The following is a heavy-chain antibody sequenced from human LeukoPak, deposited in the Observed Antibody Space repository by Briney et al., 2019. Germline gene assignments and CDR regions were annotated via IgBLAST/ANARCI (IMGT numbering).Heavy chain of an antibody. CDR2: INPIFGTA. V-gene: IGHV1-69*05. Sequence: GASVKVSCKASGGTFSSYAISWVRQAPGQGLEWMGGINPIFGTANYAQKFQGRVTITTDESTSTAYMELSSLRSEDTAVYYCARHNGDYDILTGQALLFDYWGQGTLVTVSS. D-gene: IGHD3-9*01. CDR3: ARHNGDYDILTGQALLFDY. J-gene: IGHJ4*02. CDR1: GGTFSSYA.